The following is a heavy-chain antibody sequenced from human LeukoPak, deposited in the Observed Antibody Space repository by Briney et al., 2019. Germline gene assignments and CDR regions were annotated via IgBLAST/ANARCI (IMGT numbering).Heavy chain of an antibody. V-gene: IGHV1-8*02. D-gene: IGHD6-13*01. CDR1: GYTFTGHY. Sequence: ASVKVSCKASGYTFTGHYVHWVRQAPGQGLEWMGWMNPNSGNTGYAQKFQGRVTMTRNTSISTAYMELSSLRSEDTAVYYCARGHSSSLAWFDPWGQGTLVTVSS. CDR3: ARGHSSSLAWFDP. J-gene: IGHJ5*02. CDR2: MNPNSGNT.